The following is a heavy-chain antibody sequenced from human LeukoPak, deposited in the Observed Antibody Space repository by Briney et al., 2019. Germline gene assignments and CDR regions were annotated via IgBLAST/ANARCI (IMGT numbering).Heavy chain of an antibody. CDR1: GFTFSSYW. J-gene: IGHJ5*02. D-gene: IGHD1-26*01. Sequence: PGGSLRLSCAASGFTFSSYWMGWVRQAPGKGLEWVANIKQDGSEKYYVDSVKGRFTISRDNAKNSLYLQMNSLRAEDTAVYYCASSGSGSYSFLSVGWFDPWGQGTLATVSS. V-gene: IGHV3-7*01. CDR3: ASSGSGSYSFLSVGWFDP. CDR2: IKQDGSEK.